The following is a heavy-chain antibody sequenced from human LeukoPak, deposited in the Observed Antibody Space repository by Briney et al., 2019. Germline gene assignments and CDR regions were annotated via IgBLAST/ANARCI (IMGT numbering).Heavy chain of an antibody. CDR1: GISFSAHG. Sequence: PGGSLRLSCAASGISFSAHGMHWVRQAPGKGLEWVAIIRFDGSNIHYADSVKGRFTISRDNSKNTLYLQMNSLRAEDTAVYYCVRDGVGATTYFDHWGQGNLVTASS. D-gene: IGHD1-26*01. CDR3: VRDGVGATTYFDH. J-gene: IGHJ4*02. V-gene: IGHV3-33*01. CDR2: IRFDGSNI.